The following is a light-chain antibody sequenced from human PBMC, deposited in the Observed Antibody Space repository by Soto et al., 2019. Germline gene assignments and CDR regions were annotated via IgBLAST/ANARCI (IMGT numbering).Light chain of an antibody. CDR1: QDIRIY. Sequence: DIQMTQSPSSLSASVGDRVTITCQASQDIRIYLNWYQQKPGKVPKLLIYDASNLETGVPSRFSGSGSGTDFTFTISGLQPGDIATYYCQQYYKVPLTFGGGTEVEIK. V-gene: IGKV1-33*01. CDR2: DAS. J-gene: IGKJ4*01. CDR3: QQYYKVPLT.